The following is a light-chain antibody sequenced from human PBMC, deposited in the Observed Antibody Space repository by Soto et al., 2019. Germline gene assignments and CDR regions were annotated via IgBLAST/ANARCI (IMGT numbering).Light chain of an antibody. CDR2: DAS. J-gene: IGKJ4*01. V-gene: IGKV3-11*01. CDR1: QSVNSY. Sequence: EIVLTQSPATLSLPPGGRATLSCRASQSVNSYLAWYQQKPGQAPRLLIYDASNRATGIPARFSGSGSGTDFTLTISSLEPGDFAVYYCQQRSKWPVTFGGGTKVEIK. CDR3: QQRSKWPVT.